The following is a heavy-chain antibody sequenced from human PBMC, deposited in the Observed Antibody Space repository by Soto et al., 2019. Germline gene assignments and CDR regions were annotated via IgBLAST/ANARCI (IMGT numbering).Heavy chain of an antibody. J-gene: IGHJ4*02. CDR3: AKVSDTVTAFYNYYFDY. CDR1: GFTFSSYA. Sequence: EVQLLESGGGLVQPGGSLRLSCAASGFTFSSYAMSWVRRAPGKGLEWVSAISGSGGSTYYADSVKGRFTISRDNSKNTLYLQMNGLRAEDTAVYYCAKVSDTVTAFYNYYFDYWGQGTLVTVSS. CDR2: ISGSGGST. V-gene: IGHV3-23*01. D-gene: IGHD4-17*01.